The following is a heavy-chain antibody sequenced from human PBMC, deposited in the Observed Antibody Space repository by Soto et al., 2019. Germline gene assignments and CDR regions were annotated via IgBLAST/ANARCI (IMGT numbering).Heavy chain of an antibody. J-gene: IGHJ6*03. D-gene: IGHD2-8*01. V-gene: IGHV3-23*01. CDR1: GFTFSSYA. Sequence: GGSLRLSCAASGFTFSSYAMSWVRQAPGKGLEWVSGISGSGGSTYYADSVKGRFTISRDNSNNTLYLQMNSLRAEDTAVYYCAKCASRCTNGVCSSYYYYYMDVWGKGTTVTVSS. CDR3: AKCASRCTNGVCSSYYYYYMDV. CDR2: ISGSGGST.